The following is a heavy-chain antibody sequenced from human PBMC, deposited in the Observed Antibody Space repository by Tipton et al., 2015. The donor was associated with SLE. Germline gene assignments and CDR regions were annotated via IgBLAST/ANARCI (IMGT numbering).Heavy chain of an antibody. Sequence: TLSLTCTVSGDSISSGSYFWSWIRQPAGKGLEWIGYIYYSGSTNYNPSLKSRVTISVDTSKNQFSLKLSSVTAADTAVYYCARYGTYDGSRYFQHWGQGTLVTVSS. CDR3: ARYGTYDGSRYFQH. J-gene: IGHJ1*01. V-gene: IGHV4-61*10. CDR2: IYYSGST. CDR1: GDSISSGSYF. D-gene: IGHD1-26*01.